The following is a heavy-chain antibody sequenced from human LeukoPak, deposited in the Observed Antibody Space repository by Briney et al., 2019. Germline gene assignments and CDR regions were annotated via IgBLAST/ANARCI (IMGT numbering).Heavy chain of an antibody. CDR1: GFTFSTYS. V-gene: IGHV3-53*01. D-gene: IGHD4-17*01. J-gene: IGHJ4*02. CDR2: IYSGGTT. CDR3: ARASTITTIFDY. Sequence: GGSLRLSCAASGFTFSTYSMNWVRQAPGKGLQWVSIIYSGGTTYYADSVKGRFTISRDSSKNTLYLQMDSLRAEDTTVYYCARASTITTIFDYWGQGTLVTVSS.